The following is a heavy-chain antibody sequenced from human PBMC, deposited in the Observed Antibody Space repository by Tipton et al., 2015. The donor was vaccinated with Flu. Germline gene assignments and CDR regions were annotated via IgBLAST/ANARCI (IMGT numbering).Heavy chain of an antibody. J-gene: IGHJ4*02. D-gene: IGHD3-10*01. CDR3: ARGLYGSGSYQRRYFDY. Sequence: LRLSCAASGFSFSDYGMHWIRQPPGKGLEWIGEINHSGSTNYNPSLKSRVTISVDTSKNQFSLKLSSVTAADTAVYYCARGLYGSGSYQRRYFDYWGQGTLVTVSS. CDR2: INHSGST. CDR1: GFSFSDYG. V-gene: IGHV4-34*01.